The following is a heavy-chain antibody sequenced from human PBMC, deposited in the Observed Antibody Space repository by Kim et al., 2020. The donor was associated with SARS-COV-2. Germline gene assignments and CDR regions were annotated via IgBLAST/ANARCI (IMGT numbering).Heavy chain of an antibody. D-gene: IGHD6-19*01. CDR2: IYYSGST. V-gene: IGHV4-39*01. CDR1: GGFIRSLLSS. J-gene: IGHJ4*02. Sequence: SETLSLTCTVSGGFIRSLLSSWGFIRQPPGKGLEWIGSIYYSGSTYYNPSLKSRVTISVDTSKNQFSLKLSSVTAADTAVYYCARHWRQWLDTTLSYFDYWGQGTLVTVSS. CDR3: ARHWRQWLDTTLSYFDY.